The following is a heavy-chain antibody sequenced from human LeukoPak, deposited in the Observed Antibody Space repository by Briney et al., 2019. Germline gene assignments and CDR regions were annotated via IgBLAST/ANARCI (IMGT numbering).Heavy chain of an antibody. CDR1: GFTFSSYA. D-gene: IGHD6-19*01. V-gene: IGHV3-30*04. J-gene: IGHJ4*02. CDR3: ARDPSSGWYHYFDY. Sequence: PGGSLRLSCAASGFTFSSYAMHWVRQAPGKGLEWVAVISYDGSNKYYADSVKGRFTISRDNSKNTLYLQMNSLRAEDTAVYYCARDPSSGWYHYFDYWGQGTLVTVSS. CDR2: ISYDGSNK.